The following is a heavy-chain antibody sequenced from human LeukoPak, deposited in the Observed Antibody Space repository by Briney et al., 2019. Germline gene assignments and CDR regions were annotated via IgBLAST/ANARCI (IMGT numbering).Heavy chain of an antibody. V-gene: IGHV3-9*01. J-gene: IGHJ4*02. CDR3: AKDRGFRQWLALDY. Sequence: GGSLRLSCAASGFTFDDYAMHWVRQAPGKGLEWVSGISWNSGSIGYADSVKGRFTISRDNAKNSLYLQMNSLRVEDTALYYCAKDRGFRQWLALDYRGQGTLVTVSS. CDR2: ISWNSGSI. CDR1: GFTFDDYA. D-gene: IGHD6-19*01.